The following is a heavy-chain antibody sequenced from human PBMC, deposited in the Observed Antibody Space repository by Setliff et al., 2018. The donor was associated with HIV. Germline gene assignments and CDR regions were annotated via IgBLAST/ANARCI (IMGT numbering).Heavy chain of an antibody. CDR2: IYYSGST. Sequence: SETLSLTCTVSGGSISSISYYWGWIRQPTGKGLEWIGSIYYSGSTYYNPSLKSRVTISVDTSKNQFSLKLSSVTAAETAVYYCARGVTDGYSYGNDAFDIWGQGTMVTVS. CDR1: GGSISSISYY. J-gene: IGHJ3*02. CDR3: ARGVTDGYSYGNDAFDI. V-gene: IGHV4-39*01. D-gene: IGHD5-18*01.